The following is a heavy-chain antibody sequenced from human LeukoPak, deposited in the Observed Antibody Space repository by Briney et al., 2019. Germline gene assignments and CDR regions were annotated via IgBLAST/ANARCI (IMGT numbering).Heavy chain of an antibody. CDR3: ASSPREDGYNYGHDY. CDR2: IYSGGST. CDR1: GFTVSSNY. D-gene: IGHD5-24*01. J-gene: IGHJ4*02. Sequence: GGSLRLSCAASGFTVSSNYMSWVRQAPGKGLEWVSVIYSGGSTYYADSVKGRFTISRDNSKNTLYLQMNSLRAEDTAVYYCASSPREDGYNYGHDYWGQGTLVTVSS. V-gene: IGHV3-66*01.